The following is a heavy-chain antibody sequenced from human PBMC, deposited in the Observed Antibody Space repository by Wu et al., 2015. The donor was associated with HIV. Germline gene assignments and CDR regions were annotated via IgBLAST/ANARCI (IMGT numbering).Heavy chain of an antibody. J-gene: IGHJ4*02. D-gene: IGHD6-13*01. Sequence: QVQLVQSGAEVKKPGASVKVSCKTSGYTFTSYGISWVRQAPGQGLEWVGWISVSNGNTNYAQKLQGRVTMTTDTSTNTAYMELRSLRSDDTAVYYCASARRGYYFDYVGQGTLVTVSS. CDR2: ISVSNGNT. V-gene: IGHV1-18*01. CDR3: ASARRGYYFDY. CDR1: GYTFTSYG.